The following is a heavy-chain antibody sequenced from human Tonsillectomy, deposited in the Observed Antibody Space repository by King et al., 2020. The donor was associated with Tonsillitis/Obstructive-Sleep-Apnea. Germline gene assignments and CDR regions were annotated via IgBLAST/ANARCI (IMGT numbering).Heavy chain of an antibody. D-gene: IGHD5-18*01. CDR1: GFTFRSYA. J-gene: IGHJ6*02. CDR2: ISYDGSNK. CDR3: ARHRIQLWVDERWDNYGMDV. Sequence: VQLVQSGGGVVQPGRSLRLSCGASGFTFRSYAMHWVRQAPGKGLEWVAVISYDGSNKYYADSVKGRFIISRDNSKNTLYLQMNSLRAEDTAVYYCARHRIQLWVDERWDNYGMDVWGQGPTVTVSS. V-gene: IGHV3-30*04.